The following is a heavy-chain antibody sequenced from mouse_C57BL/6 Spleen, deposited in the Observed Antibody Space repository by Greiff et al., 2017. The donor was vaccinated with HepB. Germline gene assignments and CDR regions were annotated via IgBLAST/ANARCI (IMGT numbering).Heavy chain of an antibody. V-gene: IGHV1-82*01. J-gene: IGHJ4*01. D-gene: IGHD3-2*02. CDR2: IYPGDGDT. CDR1: GYAFSSSW. Sequence: VQLQQSGPELVKPGASVKISCKASGYAFSSSWMNWVKQRPGKGLEWIGRIYPGDGDTNYNGKFKGKATLTADKSSSTAYMQLSSLTSEDSAVYFCAREGSGYVDYAMDYWGQGTSVTVSS. CDR3: AREGSGYVDYAMDY.